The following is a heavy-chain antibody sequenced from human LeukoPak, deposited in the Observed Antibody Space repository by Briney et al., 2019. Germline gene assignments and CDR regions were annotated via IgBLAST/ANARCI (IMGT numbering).Heavy chain of an antibody. CDR3: ARVVYSGYDFLSYWFDP. Sequence: GASVKVSCKASGGTFSSYAISWVRQAPGQGLEWMGGIIPIFGTANYAQKFQGRVTITTDESTSTAYMELSSLRSEDTAVYHCARVVYSGYDFLSYWFDPWGQGTLVTVSS. CDR1: GGTFSSYA. V-gene: IGHV1-69*05. J-gene: IGHJ5*02. CDR2: IIPIFGTA. D-gene: IGHD5-12*01.